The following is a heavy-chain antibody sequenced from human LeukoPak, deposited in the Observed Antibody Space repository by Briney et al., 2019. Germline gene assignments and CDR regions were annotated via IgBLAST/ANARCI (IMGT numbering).Heavy chain of an antibody. V-gene: IGHV3-21*01. CDR3: ARDGGDYFDY. Sequence: GGSLRLSCAASGFTFSSYSMNWVRQAPGKGLEWVSSISSSSSYIYYAESVKGRFTISRDNAKNSLYLQMNSLRAEDTAVYYCARDGGDYFDYWGQGTLVTVSS. J-gene: IGHJ4*02. D-gene: IGHD2-15*01. CDR2: ISSSSSYI. CDR1: GFTFSSYS.